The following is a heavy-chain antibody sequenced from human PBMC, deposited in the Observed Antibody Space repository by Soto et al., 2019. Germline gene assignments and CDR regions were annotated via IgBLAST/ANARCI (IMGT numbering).Heavy chain of an antibody. J-gene: IGHJ5*02. CDR2: INWNSEKI. CDR1: GFTFDDYA. V-gene: IGHV3-9*01. D-gene: IGHD4-17*01. Sequence: PGGSLRLSCVASGFTFDDYAMHWVRQAPGKGLEWVSGINWNSEKIGYADSVKGRFTISRDNAKNSLFLQMNSLRPEDAALYFCTKADYGDYSGSRPLDPWGQGTLVTVSS. CDR3: TKADYGDYSGSRPLDP.